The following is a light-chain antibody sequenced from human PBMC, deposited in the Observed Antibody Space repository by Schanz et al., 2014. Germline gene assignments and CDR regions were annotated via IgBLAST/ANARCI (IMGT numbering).Light chain of an antibody. CDR1: QTVSSNY. CDR2: AAS. Sequence: EIVLTQSPGTLSLSPGERATLSCRASQTVSSNYLAWYQQKPGQAPRLLIYAASSRATGIPARFSGSGSGTDFTLTISRLEPEDFAVYYCQQYGSSSWTFGQGTKVEIK. CDR3: QQYGSSSWT. V-gene: IGKV3-20*01. J-gene: IGKJ1*01.